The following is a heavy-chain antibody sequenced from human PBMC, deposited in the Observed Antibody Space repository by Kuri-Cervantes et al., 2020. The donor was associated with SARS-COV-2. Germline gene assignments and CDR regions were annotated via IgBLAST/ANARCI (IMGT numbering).Heavy chain of an antibody. CDR1: GYTYTGYE. D-gene: IGHD3-22*01. CDR3: ANPVRGGVSSGYYDEDYYYYMDV. Sequence: APVKVAYMAAGYTYTGYEINWVRHATGQGLEWMGWINPNSGNTDYAQNFHGRVTITRNTSISTAYMELSSLRSVDTAVYYCANPVRGGVSSGYYDEDYYYYMDVWGKGTTVTVSS. V-gene: IGHV1-8*03. J-gene: IGHJ6*03. CDR2: INPNSGNT.